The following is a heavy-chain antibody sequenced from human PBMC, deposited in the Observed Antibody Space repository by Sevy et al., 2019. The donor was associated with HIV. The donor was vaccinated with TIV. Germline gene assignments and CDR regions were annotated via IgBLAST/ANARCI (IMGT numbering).Heavy chain of an antibody. Sequence: GESLKISCQGSGYSFTSHWIGWVRHMPGKGLEWMGILYPEDSETRYSPSFQGQVTFSADKSISTAYLQWSSLKASDTAMYYCATSRSGYFDSSGYYIYWGQRTLVTVSS. J-gene: IGHJ4*02. CDR3: ATSRSGYFDSSGYYIY. V-gene: IGHV5-51*01. CDR1: GYSFTSHW. CDR2: LYPEDSET. D-gene: IGHD3-22*01.